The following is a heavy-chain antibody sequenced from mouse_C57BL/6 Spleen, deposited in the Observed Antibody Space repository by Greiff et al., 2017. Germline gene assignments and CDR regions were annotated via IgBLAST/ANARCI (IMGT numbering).Heavy chain of an antibody. CDR2: INPSNGGT. D-gene: IGHD1-1*01. Sequence: QVQLQQPGTELVKPGASVKLSCKASGYTFTSYWMHWVKQRPGQGLEWIGNINPSNGGTNYNEKFKSKATLTVDKSSSTAYMQLSSLTSEDSAVYYCAREGITSVVEDGGCWGQGTTLTVSS. CDR1: GYTFTSYW. CDR3: AREGITSVVEDGGC. V-gene: IGHV1-53*01. J-gene: IGHJ2*01.